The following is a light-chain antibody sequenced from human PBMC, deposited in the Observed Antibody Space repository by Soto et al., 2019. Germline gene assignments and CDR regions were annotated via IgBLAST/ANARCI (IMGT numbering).Light chain of an antibody. CDR1: QSVSTSD. CDR2: GAS. J-gene: IGKJ1*01. CDR3: QQSGTSSWT. Sequence: EIVLTQSPGTLSLSPVERATLSCRASQSVSTSDLVWYQQKPGQAPRLLIYGASIRATGIPDRFSGSGSGTDFTLTISRLEPEDFAVYYCQQSGTSSWTFGQGTKVETK. V-gene: IGKV3-20*01.